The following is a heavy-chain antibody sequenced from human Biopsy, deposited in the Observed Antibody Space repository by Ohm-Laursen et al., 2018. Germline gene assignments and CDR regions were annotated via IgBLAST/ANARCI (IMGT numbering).Heavy chain of an antibody. D-gene: IGHD3-9*01. CDR2: NIPILGTG. J-gene: IGHJ1*01. CDR1: GGTFSNYG. CDR3: ATKLTGYFHH. V-gene: IGHV1-69*06. Sequence: SVKVSCKAPGGTFSNYGVNWVRQAPGQGLEWLGGNIPILGTGNYAQKFQDRVTVAADTSTSTATMELRSLRSDDTAVYYCATKLTGYFHHWGQGTLVSVSS.